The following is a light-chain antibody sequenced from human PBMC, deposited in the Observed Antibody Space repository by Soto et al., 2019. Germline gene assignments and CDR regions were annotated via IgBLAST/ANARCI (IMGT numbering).Light chain of an antibody. CDR3: SSFTLSTYV. J-gene: IGLJ1*01. CDR1: SRDVGAYNY. CDR2: DVS. V-gene: IGLV2-14*03. Sequence: QSVLTQPASVSGSPGQSITISCTGTSRDVGAYNYVSWYQQHPAKAPKLIIYDVSSRPSGVSDRFSGSKSGNTASLTISGLQSEDAADYYCSSFTLSTYVFGSGTKLTVL.